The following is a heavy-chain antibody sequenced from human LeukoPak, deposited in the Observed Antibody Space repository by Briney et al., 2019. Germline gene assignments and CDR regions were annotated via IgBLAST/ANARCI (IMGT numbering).Heavy chain of an antibody. CDR2: INHSGST. CDR3: ARQATVWVGAFDI. CDR1: GGSISSSSYY. V-gene: IGHV4-39*01. D-gene: IGHD5-12*01. J-gene: IGHJ3*02. Sequence: PSETLSLTCTVSGGSISSSSYYWSWIRQPPGKGLEWIGEINHSGSTNYNPSLKSRVTISVDTSKNQFSLKLSSVTAAGTAVYYCARQATVWVGAFDIWGQGTMVTVSS.